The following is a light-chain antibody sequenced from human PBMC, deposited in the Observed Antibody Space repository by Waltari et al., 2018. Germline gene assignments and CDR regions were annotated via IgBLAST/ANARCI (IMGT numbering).Light chain of an antibody. V-gene: IGKV1-17*01. CDR3: LHHNSYHLT. CDR1: QDIRNN. J-gene: IGKJ3*01. Sequence: DIEMTQSPSSRSASVGNSVPITCRASQDIRNNLGWDQQKPGKSDNRLIYAASRLQSWVPSRFRGSGSWTEFTLTISSLQPEDFATYYYLHHNSYHLTFGAGTKVYTK. CDR2: AAS.